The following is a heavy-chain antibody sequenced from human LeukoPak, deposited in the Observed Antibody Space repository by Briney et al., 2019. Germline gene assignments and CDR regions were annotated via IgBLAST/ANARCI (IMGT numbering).Heavy chain of an antibody. D-gene: IGHD6-19*01. CDR3: ARSKYSSGWRYAFDI. CDR1: GYSFTSYW. V-gene: IGHV5-51*01. Sequence: GESLQISCKGSGYSFTSYWIGWVRQMPGKGLEWMGIIYPGDSDTRYSPSSQGQVTISADKSISTAYLQWSSLKASDTAMYYCARSKYSSGWRYAFDIWGQGTMVTVSS. CDR2: IYPGDSDT. J-gene: IGHJ3*02.